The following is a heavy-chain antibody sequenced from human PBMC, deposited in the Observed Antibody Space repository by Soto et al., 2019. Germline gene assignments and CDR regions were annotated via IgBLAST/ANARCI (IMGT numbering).Heavy chain of an antibody. V-gene: IGHV4-30-4*01. J-gene: IGHJ5*02. CDR1: GGSISSGDYY. CDR2: IYYSGST. CDR3: ARAPTWTNNWFDP. Sequence: QVQLQESGPRLVKPSQTLSLTCTVSGGSISSGDYYWSWIRQPPGKGLEWIGYIYYSGSTYYNPSLKSRVTISVDTSKNQFSLKLSSVTAADTAVYYCARAPTWTNNWFDPWGQGTLVTVSS. D-gene: IGHD3-3*01.